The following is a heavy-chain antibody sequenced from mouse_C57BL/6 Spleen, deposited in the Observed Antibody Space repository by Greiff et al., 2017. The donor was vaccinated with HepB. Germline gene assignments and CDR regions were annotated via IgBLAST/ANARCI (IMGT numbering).Heavy chain of an antibody. CDR1: GFTFSNYW. D-gene: IGHD2-4*01. CDR3: TGCYDYDGFDY. Sequence: EVKLMESGGGLVQPGGSMKLSCVASGFTFSNYWMNWVRQSPEKGLEWVAQIRLKSDNYATHYAESVKGRFTISRDDSKSSVYLQMNNLRAEDTGIYYCTGCYDYDGFDYWGQGTTLTVSS. CDR2: IRLKSDNYAT. J-gene: IGHJ2*01. V-gene: IGHV6-3*01.